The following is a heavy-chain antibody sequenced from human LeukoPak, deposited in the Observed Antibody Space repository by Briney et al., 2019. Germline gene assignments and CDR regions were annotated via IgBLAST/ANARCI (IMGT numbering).Heavy chain of an antibody. D-gene: IGHD3-10*01. V-gene: IGHV3-74*01. J-gene: IGHJ5*01. CDR1: GVTFSSHS. Sequence: PGGSLRLSCAASGVTFSSHSMHWVRQAPEKGLVWVSGISNDGTSTTYADSVKGRFTISRDNAKNTLYLQMHSLRAEDTAVYSCVRGWFGPDSCGQGTLVTVSS. CDR2: ISNDGTST. CDR3: VRGWFGPDS.